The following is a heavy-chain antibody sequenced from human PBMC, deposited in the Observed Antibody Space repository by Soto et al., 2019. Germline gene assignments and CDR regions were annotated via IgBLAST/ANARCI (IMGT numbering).Heavy chain of an antibody. CDR3: ARRHSSSWYGLDY. D-gene: IGHD6-13*01. Sequence: PSETLSLTCAVSGYSISSGYYWGWIRRPPGKGLEWIGSIYHSGSTYYNPSLKSRVSISVDTSKNQFSLRLSSVTAADTAMYYCARRHSSSWYGLDYWGQGTLVTVSS. J-gene: IGHJ4*02. CDR2: IYHSGST. V-gene: IGHV4-38-2*01. CDR1: GYSISSGYY.